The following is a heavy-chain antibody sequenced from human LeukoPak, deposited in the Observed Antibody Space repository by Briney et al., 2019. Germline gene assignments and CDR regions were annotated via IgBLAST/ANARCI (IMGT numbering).Heavy chain of an antibody. V-gene: IGHV1-18*01. CDR2: ISTYHDEI. J-gene: IGHJ4*02. CDR1: GYTFTNYG. CDR3: VRDDCSSNTCYSGDY. D-gene: IGHD2-2*01. Sequence: ASVKVSCKASGYTFTNYGLSWVRQAPGQGLEWMGWISTYHDEINYAQKFQGRVTMTTDTSTSTAYMQLRSLRPNDTAMYYCVRDDCSSNTCYSGDYWGQGTLVTVSS.